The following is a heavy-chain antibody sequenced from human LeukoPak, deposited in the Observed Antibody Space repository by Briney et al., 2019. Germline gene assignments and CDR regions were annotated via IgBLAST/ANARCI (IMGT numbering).Heavy chain of an antibody. Sequence: PSETLSLTCTVSGGSISSNNYYWGWIRQPPGKGLEWIGSIYYSGSTYYNPSLKSRVTISVDTSKNQFSLKLSSVTAADTAVYHCARDSAPRGEYYFDYWGQGTLVTVSS. D-gene: IGHD3-10*01. J-gene: IGHJ4*02. CDR2: IYYSGST. CDR3: ARDSAPRGEYYFDY. CDR1: GGSISSNNYY. V-gene: IGHV4-39*07.